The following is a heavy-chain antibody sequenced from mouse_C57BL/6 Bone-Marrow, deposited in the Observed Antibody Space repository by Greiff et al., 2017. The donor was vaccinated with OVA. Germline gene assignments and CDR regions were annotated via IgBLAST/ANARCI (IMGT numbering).Heavy chain of an antibody. CDR3: ARAYYYGSSGFAY. Sequence: QVHVKQSGAELARPGASVKLSCKASGYTFTSYGISWVKQRTGQGLEWIGEIYPRSGNTYYNEKFKGKATLTADKSSSTAYMELRSLTSEDSAVYFCARAYYYGSSGFAYWGQGTLVTVSA. CDR2: IYPRSGNT. CDR1: GYTFTSYG. D-gene: IGHD1-1*01. J-gene: IGHJ3*01. V-gene: IGHV1-81*01.